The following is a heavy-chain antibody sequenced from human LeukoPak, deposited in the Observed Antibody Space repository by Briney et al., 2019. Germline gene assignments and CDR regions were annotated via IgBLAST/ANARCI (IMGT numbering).Heavy chain of an antibody. V-gene: IGHV4-59*01. J-gene: IGHJ5*02. CDR2: IYSSGHT. Sequence: SETLSLTCTVSDGSISDYHWVWIRQPPGKGLEWIGDIYSSGHTDYTPSLRGRVSMSIDASRNHFSLKVDSVTTADTSVYYCARGGQWAETNGFDPWGRGILVSVS. CDR1: DGSISDYH. D-gene: IGHD1-26*01. CDR3: ARGGQWAETNGFDP.